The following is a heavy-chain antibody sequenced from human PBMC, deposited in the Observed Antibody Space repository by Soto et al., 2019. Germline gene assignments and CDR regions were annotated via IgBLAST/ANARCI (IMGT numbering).Heavy chain of an antibody. J-gene: IGHJ4*02. D-gene: IGHD5-12*01. CDR2: INHSGST. CDR1: GGSFSGYY. Sequence: SETLSLTCAVYGGSFSGYYWSWIRQPPGKGLEWIGEINHSGSTNYNPSLKSRVTISVDTSKNQFSLKLSSVTAADTAVYYCASFRGGYDLGTAYYFDYWGQGTLVTVSS. V-gene: IGHV4-34*01. CDR3: ASFRGGYDLGTAYYFDY.